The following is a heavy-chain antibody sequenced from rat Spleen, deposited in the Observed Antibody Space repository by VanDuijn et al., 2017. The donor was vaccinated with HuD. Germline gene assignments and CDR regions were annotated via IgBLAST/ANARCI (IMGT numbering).Heavy chain of an antibody. CDR3: TTEGQDYGYTHFDY. Sequence: EVQLVESGGGLVQPGRSLKLSCAASGFTFSNYYMAWVRQAPTKGLEWVAYISTGGGSTYYRDSVKGRFTISRDNAKSTLYLQMDSLRSEDTATYYCTTEGQDYGYTHFDYWGQGVMVTVSS. J-gene: IGHJ2*01. CDR1: GFTFSNYY. D-gene: IGHD1-9*01. CDR2: ISTGGGST. V-gene: IGHV5-27*01.